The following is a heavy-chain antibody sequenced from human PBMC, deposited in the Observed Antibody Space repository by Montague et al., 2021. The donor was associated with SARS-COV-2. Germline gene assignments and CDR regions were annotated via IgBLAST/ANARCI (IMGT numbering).Heavy chain of an antibody. CDR3: ASPKEGSGYYRPFDY. Sequence: SETLSLTCGVSGASVTSTNWWSWVRQPTGKGLEWIGEIYHTGNTNCSPSLKSRVYISLDKSKNQLSLRLNSVTAADTAVYYCASPKEGSGYYRPFDYWGQGILVTVSS. D-gene: IGHD3-22*01. CDR2: IYHTGNT. V-gene: IGHV4-4*02. J-gene: IGHJ4*02. CDR1: GASVTSTNW.